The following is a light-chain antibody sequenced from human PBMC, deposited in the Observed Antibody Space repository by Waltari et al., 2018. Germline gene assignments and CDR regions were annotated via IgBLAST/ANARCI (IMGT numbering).Light chain of an antibody. CDR2: DDS. Sequence: QSVLTQPPSVSGAPGQMVTISCTGRSSNIGSPYNVQCYQQVPGRAPKLLIYDDSHRPSGFPDRFSGSKSGTSASLAITGLQAEDEAEYFCQSYDSGLNGLFFGGGTKVTVL. J-gene: IGLJ2*01. CDR1: SSNIGSPYN. CDR3: QSYDSGLNGLF. V-gene: IGLV1-40*01.